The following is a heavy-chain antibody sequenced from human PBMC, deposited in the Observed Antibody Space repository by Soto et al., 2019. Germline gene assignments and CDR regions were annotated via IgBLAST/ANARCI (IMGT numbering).Heavy chain of an antibody. V-gene: IGHV3-23*01. J-gene: IGHJ4*02. D-gene: IGHD3-3*01. CDR3: ARWSYLDY. CDR1: GFTFSDYY. CDR2: ISGSDGKT. Sequence: GGSLRLSCAASGFTFSDYYISWIRQAPGKGLEWVSTISGSDGKTFYADSVKGRFSISRDTSRSTLYLQMNSLRADDTAMYYCARWSYLDYWGQGTRVTVSS.